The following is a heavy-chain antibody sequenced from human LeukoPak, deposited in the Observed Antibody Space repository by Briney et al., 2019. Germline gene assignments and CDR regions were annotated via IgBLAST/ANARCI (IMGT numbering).Heavy chain of an antibody. CDR2: ISAYNGNT. Sequence: GASVKVSCKASGYTFTSYGISWVRQAPGQGLEWMGWISAYNGNTNYAQKLQGRVTMTTDTSTSTAYMELRSLRSDDTAVYYCARAYCSGGSYLGENDAFDIWGQGTMVTVSS. CDR3: ARAYCSGGSYLGENDAFDI. J-gene: IGHJ3*02. D-gene: IGHD2-15*01. CDR1: GYTFTSYG. V-gene: IGHV1-18*01.